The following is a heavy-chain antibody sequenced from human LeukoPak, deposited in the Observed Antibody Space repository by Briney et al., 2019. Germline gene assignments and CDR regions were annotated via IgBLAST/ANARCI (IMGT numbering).Heavy chain of an antibody. D-gene: IGHD6-19*01. CDR1: GYTFTSYG. Sequence: ASVKVSCKASGYTFTSYGISWVRQAPGQGLEWMGWISAYNGNTNYAQKLQGRVTMTTDTSTSTAYMELRSLRSDDTAVYYCARQPSSPSGTGYSSGRFDSWGQGTLVTVSS. CDR2: ISAYNGNT. CDR3: ARQPSSPSGTGYSSGRFDS. J-gene: IGHJ5*01. V-gene: IGHV1-18*01.